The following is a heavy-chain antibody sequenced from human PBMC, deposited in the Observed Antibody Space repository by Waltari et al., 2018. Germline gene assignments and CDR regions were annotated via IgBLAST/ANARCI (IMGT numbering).Heavy chain of an antibody. V-gene: IGHV4-39*02. J-gene: IGHJ4*02. CDR3: VRDFGDHRTDY. CDR2: IDYSGNT. D-gene: IGHD4-17*01. CDR1: GGSLSSSGYY. Sequence: QLQLQESGPGLVKSSETLSLTCTVSGGSLSSSGYYLGWIRQPPGKGLEWIGTIDYSGNTYYNPSLKSRVTISVDTSKRQFSLKLNSVTAADTAVYYCVRDFGDHRTDYWGQGTLVTVSS.